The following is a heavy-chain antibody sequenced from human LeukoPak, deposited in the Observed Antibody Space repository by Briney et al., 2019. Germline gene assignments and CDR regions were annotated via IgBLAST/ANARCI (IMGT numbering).Heavy chain of an antibody. J-gene: IGHJ4*02. CDR2: ISSSGSTI. D-gene: IGHD3-22*01. Sequence: GGSLRLSCAASGFTFSDYYMSWIRQAPGKGLEWVSYISSSGSTIYYADSVKGRFTISRDNSKNTLYLQMNSLRAEDTAVYYCARCYDSSGYSSLGYWGQGTLVTVSS. V-gene: IGHV3-11*04. CDR1: GFTFSDYY. CDR3: ARCYDSSGYSSLGY.